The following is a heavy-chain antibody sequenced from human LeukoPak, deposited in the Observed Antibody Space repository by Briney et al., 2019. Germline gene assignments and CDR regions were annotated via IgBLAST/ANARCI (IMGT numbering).Heavy chain of an antibody. Sequence: GGSLRLSCEASGCTFTSYYMNWVRQAPGRGLEWVSSIGSSSTHIYYADSVKGRFTISRDNAKNSLYLQMNSLRAEDTAVYYCARGVSYRVVVTATDFDYWGQGTLVTVSS. CDR3: ARGVSYRVVVTATDFDY. CDR2: IGSSSTHI. D-gene: IGHD2-21*02. J-gene: IGHJ4*02. V-gene: IGHV3-21*01. CDR1: GCTFTSYY.